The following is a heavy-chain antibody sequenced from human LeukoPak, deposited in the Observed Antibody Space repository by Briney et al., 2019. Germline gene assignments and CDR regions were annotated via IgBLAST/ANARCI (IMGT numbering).Heavy chain of an antibody. CDR3: TSENMVGEFNYYYYYMDV. J-gene: IGHJ6*03. CDR1: GFTFYIYW. D-gene: IGHD3-10*02. Sequence: GGSLRLSCAASGFTFYIYWMTWVRQAPGKGLEWVGRIKSKTDGGTTGYAAPVKGRFTISRDDSKNTLYLQMNSLKTEDTAVYYCTSENMVGEFNYYYYYMDVWGKGTTVTISS. V-gene: IGHV3-15*01. CDR2: IKSKTDGGTT.